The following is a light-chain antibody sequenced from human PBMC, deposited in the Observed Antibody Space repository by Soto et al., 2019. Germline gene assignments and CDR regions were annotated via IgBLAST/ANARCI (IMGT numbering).Light chain of an antibody. V-gene: IGLV2-23*01. J-gene: IGLJ1*01. CDR2: EDN. CDR1: SSDVGGYNL. Sequence: QSALTQPASVSGSPGQSITISFAGTSSDVGGYNLVSWYQQHPGKAPKLMIYEDNERPSGVSNRFSGSKSGNTASLTISGLRAEDEADYYCCSYAGGSTYAFATGTKVTVL. CDR3: CSYAGGSTYA.